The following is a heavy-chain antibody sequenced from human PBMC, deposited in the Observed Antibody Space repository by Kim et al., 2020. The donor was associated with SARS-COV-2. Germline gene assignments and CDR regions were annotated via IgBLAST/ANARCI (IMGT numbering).Heavy chain of an antibody. V-gene: IGHV3-30*18. J-gene: IGHJ6*02. D-gene: IGHD3-22*01. CDR1: GFTFSSYG. CDR2: ISYDGSNK. CDR3: AKDLPDSSGLCGMDV. Sequence: GGSLRLSCAASGFTFSSYGMHWVRQAPGKGLEWVAVISYDGSNKYYADSVKGRFTISRDNSKNTLYLQMNSLRAEDTAVYYCAKDLPDSSGLCGMDVWGQGTTVTVSS.